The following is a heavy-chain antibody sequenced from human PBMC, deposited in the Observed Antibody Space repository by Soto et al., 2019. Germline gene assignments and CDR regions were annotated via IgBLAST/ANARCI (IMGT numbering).Heavy chain of an antibody. CDR3: VQGRYPTMATPLDH. CDR1: GFTFDNCG. Sequence: GGSLRLSCAASGFTFDNCGMHWVRQAPGKGLAWVSGISWDSGTIGYADSVKGRFTISRDDAKNSLYLQMNSLRREDTALYYCVQGRYPTMATPLDHWGQGTLVTVS. V-gene: IGHV3-9*01. J-gene: IGHJ5*02. D-gene: IGHD1-1*01. CDR2: ISWDSGTI.